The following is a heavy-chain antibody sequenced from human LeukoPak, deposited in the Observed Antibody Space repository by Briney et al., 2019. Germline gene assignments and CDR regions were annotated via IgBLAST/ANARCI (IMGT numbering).Heavy chain of an antibody. D-gene: IGHD6-19*01. Sequence: PGGSLRLSCAASGFTFSSYGMHWVRQAPGKGLEWVAFIRYDGSNKYYADSVKGRLTISRDNSKNTLYLQMNSLRAEDTAVYYCAKDLGYSSGWYQYYYYGMDVWGQGTTVTVSS. CDR3: AKDLGYSSGWYQYYYYGMDV. V-gene: IGHV3-30*02. CDR2: IRYDGSNK. J-gene: IGHJ6*02. CDR1: GFTFSSYG.